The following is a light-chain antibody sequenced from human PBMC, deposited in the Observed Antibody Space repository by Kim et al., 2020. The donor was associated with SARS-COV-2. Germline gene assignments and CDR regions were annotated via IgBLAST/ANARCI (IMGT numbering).Light chain of an antibody. CDR2: DNN. J-gene: IGLJ3*02. V-gene: IGLV1-51*01. Sequence: GQKATISCSGSSSNIGNNYLSWYQQLPGTAPKLLIYDNNKRPSGIPDRFSGSKSGTSATLGITGLQTGDEADYYCGTWDSSLSAWVFGGGTQLTVL. CDR3: GTWDSSLSAWV. CDR1: SSNIGNNY.